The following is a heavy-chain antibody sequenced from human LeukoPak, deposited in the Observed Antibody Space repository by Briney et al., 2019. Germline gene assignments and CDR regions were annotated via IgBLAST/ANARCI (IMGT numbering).Heavy chain of an antibody. J-gene: IGHJ4*02. Sequence: GGSLRLSCAASGFTFSSYAMSWVRQAPGKGLEWVSAISGSGGSTYYADSVKGRFTISGDNSKNTLYLQMNSLRAEDTAVYYCAKDWPDYGDYQNPIFDYWGQGTLVTVSS. D-gene: IGHD4-17*01. CDR3: AKDWPDYGDYQNPIFDY. CDR2: ISGSGGST. CDR1: GFTFSSYA. V-gene: IGHV3-23*01.